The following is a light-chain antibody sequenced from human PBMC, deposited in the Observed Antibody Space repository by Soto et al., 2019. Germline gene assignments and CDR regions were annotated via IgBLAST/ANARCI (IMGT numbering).Light chain of an antibody. CDR3: QSYDSSLSGSV. J-gene: IGLJ1*01. V-gene: IGLV2-14*01. CDR2: EVT. Sequence: QSALTQPASVTGSPGQSITISCTGTTSDIDYDHVSWYQQYPGTAPKLMINEVTNRPSGVSSRFSGSRSGNTASLTISGLRPEDEADYYCQSYDSSLSGSVFGTGTKLTVL. CDR1: TSDIDYDH.